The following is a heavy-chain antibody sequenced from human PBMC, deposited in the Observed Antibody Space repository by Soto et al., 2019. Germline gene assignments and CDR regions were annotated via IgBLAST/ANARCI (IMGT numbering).Heavy chain of an antibody. Sequence: SETLSLTCTVSGGPFSAGGYYWSWIQQAPGKGLEWIGYILQNGDTSYNPPLKSRVTISTDTSKRQFSLKLTSVTAADTAVYYCARGDSTVSSVFDYWGQGLLVTVSS. CDR1: GGPFSAGGYY. D-gene: IGHD4-17*01. V-gene: IGHV4-31*03. CDR3: ARGDSTVSSVFDY. CDR2: ILQNGDT. J-gene: IGHJ4*02.